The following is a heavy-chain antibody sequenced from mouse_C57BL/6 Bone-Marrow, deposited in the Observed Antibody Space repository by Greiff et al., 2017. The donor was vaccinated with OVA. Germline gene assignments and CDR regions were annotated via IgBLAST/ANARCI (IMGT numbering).Heavy chain of an antibody. CDR2: IRLKSDNYAT. V-gene: IGHV6-3*01. CDR1: GFTFSNYW. D-gene: IGHD4-1*01. CDR3: TRLGQDFDY. Sequence: EVKVIESGGGLVQPGGSMKLSCVASGFTFSNYWMNWVRQSPEKGLEWVAQIRLKSDNYATHYAESVKGRFTISRDDSKSSVYMQMNNVRAEDTGIYYCTRLGQDFDYWGQGTTLTVSS. J-gene: IGHJ2*01.